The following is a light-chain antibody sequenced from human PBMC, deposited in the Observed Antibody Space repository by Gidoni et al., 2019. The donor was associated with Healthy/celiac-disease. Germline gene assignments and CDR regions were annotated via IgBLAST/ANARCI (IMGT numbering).Light chain of an antibody. CDR1: SSDVGGYNY. Sequence: QSALTQPCSVSGSPGSSVTISCTGTSSDVGGYNYVSWYQQHPGKAPKLMIYDVSKRPSGVPDRFSGSKSGNTASLTISGLQAEDEADYYCCSYAGSYTWVFGGGTKLTVL. CDR2: DVS. CDR3: CSYAGSYTWV. J-gene: IGLJ3*02. V-gene: IGLV2-11*01.